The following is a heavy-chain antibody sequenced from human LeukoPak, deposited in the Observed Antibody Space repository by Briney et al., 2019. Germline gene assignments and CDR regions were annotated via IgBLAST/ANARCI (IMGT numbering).Heavy chain of an antibody. J-gene: IGHJ4*02. CDR2: IYYSGNT. D-gene: IGHD3/OR15-3a*01. CDR3: ARQTGSGLFILP. Sequence: SETLSLTCTVSGVSISSSNSYWGWIRQHPGKGLEWIGSIYYSGNTYYNASLKSQVSISIDTSKNQFSLRLTPVTAADTAVYYCARQTGSGLFILPGGQGTLVTVSS. CDR1: GVSISSSNSY. V-gene: IGHV4-39*01.